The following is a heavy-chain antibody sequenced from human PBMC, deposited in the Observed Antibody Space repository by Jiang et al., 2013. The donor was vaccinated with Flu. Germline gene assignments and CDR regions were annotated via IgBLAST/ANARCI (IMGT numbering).Heavy chain of an antibody. V-gene: IGHV6-1*01. CDR1: GDSVSSNSAA. Sequence: SQTLSLTCAISGDSVSSNSAAWNWIRQSPSRGLEWLGRTYYRSKWYNDYAVSVKSRITINPDTSKNQFSLQLNSVTPEDTAVYYCARGGYYGSGSYINWFDPWGQGTLVTVSS. CDR2: TYYRSKWYN. D-gene: IGHD3-10*01. CDR3: ARGGYYGSGSYINWFDP. J-gene: IGHJ5*02.